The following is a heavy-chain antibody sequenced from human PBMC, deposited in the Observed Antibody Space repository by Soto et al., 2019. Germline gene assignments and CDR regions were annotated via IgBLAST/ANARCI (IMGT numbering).Heavy chain of an antibody. V-gene: IGHV4-34*01. J-gene: IGHJ6*03. CDR1: GGSFSGYY. Sequence: SETLSLTCAVYGGSFSGYYWSWIRQPPGKGLEWIGEINHSGSTNYNPSLKSRVTISVDTSKNQFSLKLSSVTAADTAVYYCATTTLGSGSYYNYYYYYYMDVWGKGTTVTVSS. D-gene: IGHD3-10*01. CDR3: ATTTLGSGSYYNYYYYYYMDV. CDR2: INHSGST.